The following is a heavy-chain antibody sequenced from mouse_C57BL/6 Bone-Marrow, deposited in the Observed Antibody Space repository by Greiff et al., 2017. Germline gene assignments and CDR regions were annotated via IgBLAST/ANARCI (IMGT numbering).Heavy chain of an antibody. D-gene: IGHD2-4*01. CDR1: GYAFTNYL. CDR3: AIGGYDYNYYAMDD. V-gene: IGHV1-54*01. Sequence: VHLVESGAELVRPGTSVKVSCKASGYAFTNYLIEWVKQRPGQGLEWIGVINPGSGGTNYNEKFKGKATLTADKSSSTAYMQLSSLTSEDSAVYFCAIGGYDYNYYAMDDWGQGASVTVSS. J-gene: IGHJ4*01. CDR2: INPGSGGT.